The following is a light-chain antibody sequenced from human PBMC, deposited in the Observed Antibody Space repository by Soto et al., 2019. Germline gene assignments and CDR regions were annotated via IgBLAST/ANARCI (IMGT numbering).Light chain of an antibody. CDR1: QSISSY. CDR2: AAY. V-gene: IGKV1-39*01. CDR3: HQSYSSHAT. Sequence: DIQMTQSPSSLSASVGDRVTITCRASQSISSYLNWYQQKQGKAPKLLIYAAYSLQSGVPSRFSGSGSGTDFTLTIRSLQPEDFATYYSHQSYSSHATFGPGTKVDSK. J-gene: IGKJ3*01.